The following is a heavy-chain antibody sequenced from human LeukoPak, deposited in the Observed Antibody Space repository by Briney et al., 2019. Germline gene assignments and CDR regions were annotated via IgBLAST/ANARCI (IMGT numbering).Heavy chain of an antibody. CDR2: ISTSGSTI. CDR3: ARVGSGYYPRSGYYYYGMDV. V-gene: IGHV3-48*03. J-gene: IGHJ6*02. Sequence: GGSLRLSCAASGFTFGSYEMNWVRQAPGKGLEWVSYISTSGSTIYYADSVKGRFTISRDNAKNSLYLQMNSLRAEDTAVYYCARVGSGYYPRSGYYYYGMDVWGQGTTVTVSS. CDR1: GFTFGSYE. D-gene: IGHD3-3*01.